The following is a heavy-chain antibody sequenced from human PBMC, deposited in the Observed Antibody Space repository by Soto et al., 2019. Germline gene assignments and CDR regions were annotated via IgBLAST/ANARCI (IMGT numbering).Heavy chain of an antibody. J-gene: IGHJ4*02. D-gene: IGHD2-15*01. CDR1: GFTFSSYA. V-gene: IGHV3-30-3*01. CDR3: ARDSPRYCSGGSCYTPDY. Sequence: GGSLRLSCAASGFTFSSYAMHWFRQAPGKGLEWVAVISYDGSNKYYADSVKGRFTISRDNSKNTLYLQMNSLRAEDTAVYYCARDSPRYCSGGSCYTPDYWGQGTLVTVSS. CDR2: ISYDGSNK.